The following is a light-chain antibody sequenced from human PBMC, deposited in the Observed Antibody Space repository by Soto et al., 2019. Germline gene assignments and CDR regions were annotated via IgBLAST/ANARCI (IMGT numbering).Light chain of an antibody. CDR1: QTISTW. Sequence: IQMTQSPSTLSASVGDRVTFTCRGSQTISTWLAWYQQKPGEAPKLLIYKASTLEVGVPSRFSVSGSGIELTLTINTLQPVAFATYYCQRSNRYTWTFGQGPKV. V-gene: IGKV1-5*03. CDR3: QRSNRYTWT. J-gene: IGKJ1*01. CDR2: KAS.